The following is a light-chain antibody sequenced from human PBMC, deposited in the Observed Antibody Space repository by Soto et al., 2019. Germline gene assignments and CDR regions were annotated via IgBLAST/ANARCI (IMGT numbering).Light chain of an antibody. CDR3: QQSYSTPWT. V-gene: IGKV1-39*01. Sequence: DIQLTQSPSSLSASVGDRVTITCRASQGISNYLNWYQQKPGKAPKLLISSTSSLQSAVPSRFSGSGSGTDFTLTITSLQPEDFATYYCQQSYSTPWTFGQGTKVDIK. CDR1: QGISNY. CDR2: STS. J-gene: IGKJ1*01.